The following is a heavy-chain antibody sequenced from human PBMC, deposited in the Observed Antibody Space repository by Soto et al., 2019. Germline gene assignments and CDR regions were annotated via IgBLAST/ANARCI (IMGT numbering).Heavy chain of an antibody. Sequence: GGSLRLSCGASGGMCGNAGISRVRQTPGKGLEWVGRIKSKADGGTTDFAAPVKGRFAISRDDSKNMMYMEMSSLRTEDTAVYYCTTDSHINMPTVRFDYWAHGPLVTVSS. D-gene: IGHD2-2*01. CDR1: GGMCGNAG. V-gene: IGHV3-15*01. CDR3: TTDSHINMPTVRFDY. J-gene: IGHJ4*01. CDR2: IKSKADGGTT.